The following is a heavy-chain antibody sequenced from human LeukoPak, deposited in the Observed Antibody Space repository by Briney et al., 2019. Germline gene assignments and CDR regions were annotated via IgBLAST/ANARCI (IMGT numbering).Heavy chain of an antibody. V-gene: IGHV1-58*02. CDR1: GFTFTTSA. CDR3: AAAGYSYGDDAFDI. CDR2: IVVGSGNT. D-gene: IGHD5-18*01. Sequence: SVKVSCKASGFTFTTSAMQWVRQARGQRLEWIGWIVVGSGNTNYAQKFQERVTITRDMSTSTAYMELSSLRSEDTAVYYCAAAGYSYGDDAFDIWGQGTMVTVFS. J-gene: IGHJ3*02.